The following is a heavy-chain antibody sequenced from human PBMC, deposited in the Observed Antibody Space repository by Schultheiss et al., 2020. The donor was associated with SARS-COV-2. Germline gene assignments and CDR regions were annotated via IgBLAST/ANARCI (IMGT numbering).Heavy chain of an antibody. CDR2: IYHSGST. D-gene: IGHD3-3*01. CDR1: GGSFSGYY. Sequence: SETLSLTCAVYGGSFSGYYWSWIRQPPGKGLEWIGSIYHSGSTYYNPSLKSRVTISVDTSKNQFSLKLSSVTAADTAVYYCAKDQEWLLPPDAFDIWGQGTMVTVSS. CDR3: AKDQEWLLPPDAFDI. J-gene: IGHJ3*02. V-gene: IGHV4-34*01.